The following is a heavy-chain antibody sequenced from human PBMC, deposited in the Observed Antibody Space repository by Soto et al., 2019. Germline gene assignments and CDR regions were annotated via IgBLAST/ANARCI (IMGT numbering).Heavy chain of an antibody. D-gene: IGHD5-12*01. J-gene: IGHJ3*02. CDR2: MNPNSGNT. V-gene: IGHV1-8*01. CDR1: GYTFTSYD. CDR3: ARDVEDIVATIGAFDI. Sequence: ASVKVSCKASGYTFTSYDINWVRQATGQGLEWMGWMNPNSGNTGYAQKFQGRVTMTRNTSISTAYMELSSLRSEDTAVYYCARDVEDIVATIGAFDIWGQGTMVTVSS.